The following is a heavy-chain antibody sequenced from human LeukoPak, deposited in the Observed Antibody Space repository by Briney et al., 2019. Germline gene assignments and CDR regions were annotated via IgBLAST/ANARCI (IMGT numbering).Heavy chain of an antibody. CDR1: GGSVSSGSYY. CDR3: ARAAVAGTWEYYYYYGMDV. D-gene: IGHD6-19*01. Sequence: SETLSLTCTVSGGSVSSGSYYWSWIRQPPGKGLEWIGYIYYSGSTNYNPSLKSRVTISVDTSKNQFFLKLSSVTAADTAVYYCARAAVAGTWEYYYYYGMDVWGQGTTVTVSS. V-gene: IGHV4-61*01. CDR2: IYYSGST. J-gene: IGHJ6*02.